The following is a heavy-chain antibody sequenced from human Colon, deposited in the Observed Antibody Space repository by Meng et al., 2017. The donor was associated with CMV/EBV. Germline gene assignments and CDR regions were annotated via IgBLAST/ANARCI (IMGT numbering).Heavy chain of an antibody. V-gene: IGHV3-7*01. CDR2: IKQDGREK. CDR1: GFTFSSYW. Sequence: GGSLRLSWAASGFTFSSYWMSWVRQAPGKGLEWVANIKQDGREKYYGDSVKGRFTISRDNAKNSLYLQMNSLRAEDTAVYYCARVLNLLMITFGGPSSASFDYWGQGTLVTVSS. J-gene: IGHJ4*02. D-gene: IGHD3-16*01. CDR3: ARVLNLLMITFGGPSSASFDY.